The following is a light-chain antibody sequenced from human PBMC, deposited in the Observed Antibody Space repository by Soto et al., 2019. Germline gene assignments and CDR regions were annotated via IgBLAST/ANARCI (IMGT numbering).Light chain of an antibody. J-gene: IGLJ1*01. CDR2: EVT. CDR3: SSYTSGNSPYV. Sequence: QSVLTQPASVSGSPGQSITISCTGTSSDVGGHYYVSWFQQHPGKAPKLMIYEVTNRPSGVSNRFSGSKSGNTASLTIFGLRAEDEADYYCSSYTSGNSPYVFGSGTKVTVL. CDR1: SSDVGGHYY. V-gene: IGLV2-14*01.